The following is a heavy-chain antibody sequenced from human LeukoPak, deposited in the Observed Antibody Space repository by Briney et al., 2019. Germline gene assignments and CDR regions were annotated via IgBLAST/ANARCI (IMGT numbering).Heavy chain of an antibody. CDR2: IRYDGSNK. D-gene: IGHD5/OR15-5a*01. CDR3: ARDSVSYNWFDP. V-gene: IGHV3-30*02. CDR1: GFTFSSYG. J-gene: IGHJ5*02. Sequence: GGSLRLSCAASGFTFSSYGMHWVRQAPGKGLEWVAFIRYDGSNKYYADSVKGRFTISRDNSKNTLYLQMNSLRAEDTAVYYCARDSVSYNWFDPWGQGTLVTVSS.